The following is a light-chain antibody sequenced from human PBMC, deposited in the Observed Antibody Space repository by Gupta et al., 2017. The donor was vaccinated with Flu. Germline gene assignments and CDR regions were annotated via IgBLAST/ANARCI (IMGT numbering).Light chain of an antibody. Sequence: SYVLTQPPSVSVAPGQTARTTCGGNNIGSKSVHWYQQKPGQAPVLVVYEDSDRPSGIPERFSGSNSGNTATLTISRVEAGDEADYYCQVWDSSSDHPFGGGTKLTVL. CDR3: QVWDSSSDHP. CDR2: EDS. CDR1: NIGSKS. J-gene: IGLJ2*01. V-gene: IGLV3-21*02.